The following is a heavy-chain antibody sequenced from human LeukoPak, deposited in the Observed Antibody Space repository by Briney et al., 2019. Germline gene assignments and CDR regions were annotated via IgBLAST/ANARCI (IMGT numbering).Heavy chain of an antibody. CDR3: ARADIVVVPAAPLDY. J-gene: IGHJ4*02. CDR1: GGSFSGYY. V-gene: IGHV4-34*01. CDR2: INHSGST. D-gene: IGHD2-2*01. Sequence: SSETLSLTCAVYGGSFSGYYWSWIRQPPGEGLEWIGEINHSGSTNYNPSLKSRVTISVDTSKNQFSLKLSSVTAADTAVYYCARADIVVVPAAPLDYWGQGTLVTVSS.